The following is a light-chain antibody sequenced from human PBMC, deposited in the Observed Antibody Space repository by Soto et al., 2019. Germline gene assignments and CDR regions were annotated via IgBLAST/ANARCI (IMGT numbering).Light chain of an antibody. Sequence: QSALTQPASVSGSPGQSITISCTGTNNDVRAYPYVSWYQQHPGTAPKLIIYEVTNRPSGISDRFSGSKSGNTASLTISGLQAEDESDYYCSSFATSGTTVIFGGGTKLTVL. CDR3: SSFATSGTTVI. CDR2: EVT. J-gene: IGLJ2*01. CDR1: NNDVRAYPY. V-gene: IGLV2-14*01.